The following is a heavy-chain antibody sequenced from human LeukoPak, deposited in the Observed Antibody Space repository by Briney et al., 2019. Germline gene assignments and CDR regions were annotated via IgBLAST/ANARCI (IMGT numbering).Heavy chain of an antibody. Sequence: GGSLRLSCAASRFTFSTYGMHWVRQAPGKGPEWVAVISNDGSKKYYPDSVKGRFSISRDNSKSTLSLQMNALRAEDTAVYYCVTSTSYYDVSGYYPYYFDYWGQGTPVTVSS. J-gene: IGHJ4*02. V-gene: IGHV3-30*03. CDR3: VTSTSYYDVSGYYPYYFDY. D-gene: IGHD3-22*01. CDR1: RFTFSTYG. CDR2: ISNDGSKK.